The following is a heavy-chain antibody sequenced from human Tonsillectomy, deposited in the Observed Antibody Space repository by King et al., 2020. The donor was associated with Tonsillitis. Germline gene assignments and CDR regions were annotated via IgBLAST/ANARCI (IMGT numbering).Heavy chain of an antibody. D-gene: IGHD2-2*02. CDR2: IIPIFGTA. CDR1: GGTITNYA. Sequence: QLVQSGAEVKKPGSSVKVSCKASGGTITNYAIRWVRQAPGQGLEWMGEIIPIFGTANYVQKFQGRVTITADESTSTAYMELSSLRSEETAVYYCARSPCSSTNCYRGGYYHSYMDVWGKGTTVTVPS. CDR3: ARSPCSSTNCYRGGYYHSYMDV. V-gene: IGHV1-69*01. J-gene: IGHJ6*03.